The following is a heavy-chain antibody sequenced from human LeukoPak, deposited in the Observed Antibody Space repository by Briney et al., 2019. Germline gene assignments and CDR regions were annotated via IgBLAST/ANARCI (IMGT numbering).Heavy chain of an antibody. J-gene: IGHJ4*02. CDR2: LSNTGST. Sequence: SETLSLTCTVSGGSISSYYWSWIRQPPGQGLEWIGYLSNTGSTKYNTSLKSRVTISVDTSKNQFSLKLSSVTAADTAVYYCARLLAYCGGDCYVLDYWGQGTLVTVSS. V-gene: IGHV4-59*08. CDR1: GGSISSYY. CDR3: ARLLAYCGGDCYVLDY. D-gene: IGHD2-21*02.